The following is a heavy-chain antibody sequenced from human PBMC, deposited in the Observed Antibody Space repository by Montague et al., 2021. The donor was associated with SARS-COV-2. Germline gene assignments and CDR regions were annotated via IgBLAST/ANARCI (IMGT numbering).Heavy chain of an antibody. V-gene: IGHV4-34*01. CDR1: SGSLSGYY. J-gene: IGHJ4*02. CDR2: INYSGDT. Sequence: SETLSLTCAVYSGSLSGYYWSWIRHAPGKGLVWFGDINYSGDTYYNPSLTSRVTMSMDTSESQFSLKMTSVTAADTAVYYCARLDWSWWFFDYWGQGTLVIVSS. CDR3: ARLDWSWWFFDY. D-gene: IGHD2-8*02.